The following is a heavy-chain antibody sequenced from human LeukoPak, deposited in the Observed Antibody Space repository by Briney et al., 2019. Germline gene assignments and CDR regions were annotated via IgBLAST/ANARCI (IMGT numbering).Heavy chain of an antibody. CDR2: LYYSGST. CDR3: ARVAPFSGKAFDI. Sequence: PSETLSLTCTVSGGSISSYYWSWIRQPPGKGLEWIGYLYYSGSTNYNPSLKSRVTVSVDTSKNQFSLKLSSVTAADTAVYYCARVAPFSGKAFDIWGQGTRVTVSS. CDR1: GGSISSYY. D-gene: IGHD1-26*01. J-gene: IGHJ3*02. V-gene: IGHV4-59*01.